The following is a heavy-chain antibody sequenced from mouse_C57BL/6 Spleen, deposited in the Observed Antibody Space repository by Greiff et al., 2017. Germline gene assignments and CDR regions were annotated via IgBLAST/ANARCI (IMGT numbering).Heavy chain of an antibody. Sequence: DVNLVESGGDLVKPGGSLKLSCAASGFTFSSYGMSWVRQTPDKRLEWVATISSGGSYTYYPDSVKGRFTISRDNAKNTLYLQMSSLKSEDTAMYYCARHERDYYAMDYWGQGTSVTVSS. CDR3: ARHERDYYAMDY. V-gene: IGHV5-6*02. CDR1: GFTFSSYG. CDR2: ISSGGSYT. J-gene: IGHJ4*01.